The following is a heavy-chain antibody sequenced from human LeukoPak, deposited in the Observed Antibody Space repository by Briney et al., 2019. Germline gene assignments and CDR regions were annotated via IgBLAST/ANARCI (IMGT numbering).Heavy chain of an antibody. V-gene: IGHV3-21*01. D-gene: IGHD3-22*01. Sequence: GGSLRLSCAASGFTFSSYSMNWVRQAPGKGLEWVSSISSSSSYIYYADSVKGRFTISRDNAKNSLYLQMNSLRAEDSAVYYCARVSFDSSGYLGPYYWGQGTLVTVSS. CDR1: GFTFSSYS. CDR2: ISSSSSYI. CDR3: ARVSFDSSGYLGPYY. J-gene: IGHJ4*02.